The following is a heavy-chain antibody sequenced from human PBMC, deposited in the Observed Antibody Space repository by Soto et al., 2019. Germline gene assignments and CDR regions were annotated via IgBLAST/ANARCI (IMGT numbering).Heavy chain of an antibody. J-gene: IGHJ4*02. CDR3: AAGRGYLIDY. D-gene: IGHD6-25*01. CDR2: IRKDGSEK. V-gene: IGHV3-7*03. Sequence: DVQLVESGGDLVQPGGSLRLSCEASGFTFSSYWMNWLRQAPGKGLEWVAIIRKDGSEKYYVDSVNGRFTISRDNAKNSLYLHMNDPRAEDTAVYYCAAGRGYLIDYWGRGTLVTVSS. CDR1: GFTFSSYW.